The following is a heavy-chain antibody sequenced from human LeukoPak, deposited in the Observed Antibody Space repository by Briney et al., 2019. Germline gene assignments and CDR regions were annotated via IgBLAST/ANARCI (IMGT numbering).Heavy chain of an antibody. D-gene: IGHD1-26*01. Sequence: GGALRLSCAPSGFTFRNYVMSWVRQAPGKGLEWVAAISGSDGSTWYADSVKGRFTVSRDNSKNTLYLQMNSLRAEDTAVYYCARVGRWELAPFDYWGQGALVTVSS. CDR3: ARVGRWELAPFDY. CDR1: GFTFRNYV. V-gene: IGHV3-23*01. J-gene: IGHJ4*02. CDR2: ISGSDGST.